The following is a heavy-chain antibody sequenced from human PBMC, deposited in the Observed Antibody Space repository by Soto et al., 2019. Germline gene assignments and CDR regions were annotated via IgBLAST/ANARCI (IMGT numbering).Heavy chain of an antibody. CDR2: IPNTENKK. J-gene: IGHJ3*02. Sequence: QEHLEESGGGVVQPGTSLRLSCVASGFTFSSYGMHWVRQAPGKGLEWVAVIPNTENKKYYADSVKGRFTISRDNSQNTLFLQMDSLMSEDTAMYYCARTAGGRVRGALDIWGQGTMVTVS. CDR1: GFTFSSYG. D-gene: IGHD6-13*01. V-gene: IGHV3-30-3*01. CDR3: ARTAGGRVRGALDI.